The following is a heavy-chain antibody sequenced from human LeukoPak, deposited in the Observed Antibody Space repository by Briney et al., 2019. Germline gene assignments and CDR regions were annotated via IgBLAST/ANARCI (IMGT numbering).Heavy chain of an antibody. CDR3: VRGYNSGLDY. V-gene: IGHV1-2*02. CDR1: GYTFTDYY. Sequence: ASVKVSCKASGYTFTDYYIHWVRQAPGQGLEWMGWVNPNGGGTKYAQEFQGSVTMTRDTSSTTAYMELSRLRSDDTAVYHCVRGYNSGLDYWGQGTLVTVPS. J-gene: IGHJ4*02. D-gene: IGHD5-24*01. CDR2: VNPNGGGT.